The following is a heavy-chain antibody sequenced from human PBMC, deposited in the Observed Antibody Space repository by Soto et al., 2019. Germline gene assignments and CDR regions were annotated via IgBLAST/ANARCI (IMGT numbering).Heavy chain of an antibody. Sequence: ASVKVSCTASGYTFTSYYRHWVRQAPGQGLEWMGIINPSGGSTSYAQKFQGRVTMTRDTSTSTVYMELSSLRSEDTAVYYCARDSPYCTNGVCSYGMDVWGQGTTVTVSS. CDR1: GYTFTSYY. V-gene: IGHV1-46*01. CDR2: INPSGGST. D-gene: IGHD2-8*01. CDR3: ARDSPYCTNGVCSYGMDV. J-gene: IGHJ6*02.